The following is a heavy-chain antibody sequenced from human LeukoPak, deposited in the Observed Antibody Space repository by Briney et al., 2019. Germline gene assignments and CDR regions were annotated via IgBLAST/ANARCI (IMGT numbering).Heavy chain of an antibody. Sequence: GESLKISCKASGYSFTSYWIGWVRQMPGKGLEWMGIIYPSDSDTRYSPSFQGQVTISADKSISTAYLQWSSLRASDTAMYYCARVPPGRDGYNRFDYWGQGTLVTVSS. V-gene: IGHV5-51*01. CDR1: GYSFTSYW. CDR3: ARVPPGRDGYNRFDY. J-gene: IGHJ4*02. CDR2: IYPSDSDT. D-gene: IGHD5-24*01.